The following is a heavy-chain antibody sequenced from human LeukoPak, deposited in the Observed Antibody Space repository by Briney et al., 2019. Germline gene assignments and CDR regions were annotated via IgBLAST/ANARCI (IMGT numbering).Heavy chain of an antibody. J-gene: IGHJ6*04. CDR3: ASLFGSGWRYFSYMDV. V-gene: IGHV3-15*01. Sequence: PGGSLRLSCAASGFTFSDAWMSWVRQAPGKGLEWVGHIKSTTAGGAIHYAAPVRGRFTISRDDSENTLYLQMSSLKTEDTAVYYCASLFGSGWRYFSYMDVWGRGTTVTVSS. CDR2: IKSTTAGGAI. D-gene: IGHD6-19*01. CDR1: GFTFSDAW.